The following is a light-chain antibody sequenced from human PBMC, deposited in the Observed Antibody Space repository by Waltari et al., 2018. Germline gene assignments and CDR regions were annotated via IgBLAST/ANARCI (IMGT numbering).Light chain of an antibody. CDR2: EVT. J-gene: IGLJ1*01. V-gene: IGLV2-23*02. CDR3: CSHAGSSIYV. CDR1: SSDVGSYNL. Sequence: TISCTGTSSDVGSYNLVSWYQQHPGKAPKLMIYEVTERPSGVSNRFSGSKSDNTASLTISGLQAEDEADYYCCSHAGSSIYVFGTGTKVTIL.